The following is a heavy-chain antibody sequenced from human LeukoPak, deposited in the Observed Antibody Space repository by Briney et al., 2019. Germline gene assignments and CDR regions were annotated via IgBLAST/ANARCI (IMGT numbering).Heavy chain of an antibody. CDR2: ISSSSSYT. CDR1: GFTFSDYY. J-gene: IGHJ6*02. CDR3: ARDVYYYGSGSYYYGMDV. V-gene: IGHV3-11*05. D-gene: IGHD3-10*01. Sequence: GGSLRLSCAASGFTFSDYYMSWIRQAPGKGLEWVSYISSSSSYTNYADSVKGRFTISRDNAKNSLYLQMNSLRAEDTAVYYCARDVYYYGSGSYYYGMDVWGQGTTVTVSS.